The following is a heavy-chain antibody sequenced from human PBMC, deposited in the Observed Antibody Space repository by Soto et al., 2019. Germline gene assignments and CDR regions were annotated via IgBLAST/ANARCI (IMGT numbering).Heavy chain of an antibody. D-gene: IGHD5-18*01. CDR2: LYHIGST. CDR1: GYSISSGNY. J-gene: IGHJ4*02. V-gene: IGHV4-38-2*02. CDR3: ARDLGYSYGPYFDY. Sequence: SETLSLTCAVSGYSISSGNYWAWIRQPPGRGLEWIGSLYHIGSTHYNTSLKSRVTISVDTSKNHFSLELSSVTAADTAMYYCARDLGYSYGPYFDYWGQGTLVTVSS.